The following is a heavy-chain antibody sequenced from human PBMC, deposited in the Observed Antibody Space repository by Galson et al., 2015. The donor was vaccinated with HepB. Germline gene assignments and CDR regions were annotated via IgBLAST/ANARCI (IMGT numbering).Heavy chain of an antibody. V-gene: IGHV5-51*03. CDR2: IYPGNSDT. Sequence: PAQPLKTSCMGSRYNFTNYWIAWARHAPGKGLQWMGIIYPGNSDTRISPSFRGQVTISADKSITTAYLQWSSLKASDTAMYYCARRRLYSSAPDHWGQGTLVTVSS. CDR3: ARRRLYSSAPDH. D-gene: IGHD6-19*01. CDR1: RYNFTNYW. J-gene: IGHJ4*02.